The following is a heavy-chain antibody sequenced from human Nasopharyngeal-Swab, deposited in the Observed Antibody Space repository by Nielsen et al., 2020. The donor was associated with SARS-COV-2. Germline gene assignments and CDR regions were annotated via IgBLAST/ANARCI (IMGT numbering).Heavy chain of an antibody. J-gene: IGHJ5*02. CDR2: IYHSGST. D-gene: IGHD3-10*01. V-gene: IGHV4-38-2*02. CDR3: ARDGVIWFGEMGHNWFDP. CDR1: GYSISSGYY. Sequence: SETLSLTCTVSGYSISSGYYWGCIRQPPGKGLEWIGSIYHSGSTYYNPSLKSRVTISVDTSKNQFSLKLSSVTAADTAVYYCARDGVIWFGEMGHNWFDPWGQGTLVTVSS.